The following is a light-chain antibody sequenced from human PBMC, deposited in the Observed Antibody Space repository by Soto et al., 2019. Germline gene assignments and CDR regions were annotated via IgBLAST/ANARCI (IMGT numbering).Light chain of an antibody. V-gene: IGKV1-5*03. CDR3: QQYNSYSWT. J-gene: IGKJ1*01. CDR2: KAS. Sequence: DIQMTQSPSTLSASVGDRVTITCRASQSISSWLAWYQQKPGKAPKLLIYKASSLESGVTSRFSGSGSGTEFTLTISSLQPDDFATYYXQQYNSYSWTFGQGTKVEIK. CDR1: QSISSW.